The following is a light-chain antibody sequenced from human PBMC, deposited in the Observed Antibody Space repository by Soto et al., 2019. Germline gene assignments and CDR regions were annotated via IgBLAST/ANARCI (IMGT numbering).Light chain of an antibody. Sequence: EIVLTQSPGTLSLSPGERATLSCRASQSVSSSYLAWYQQKPGQAPRLLIYGASSRATGIPDRFSGSGSGTDFTLTISRLAPEDFAVYYCQQYGSSPMSTFGQGTKPEI. CDR3: QQYGSSPMST. V-gene: IGKV3-20*01. CDR2: GAS. J-gene: IGKJ2*01. CDR1: QSVSSSY.